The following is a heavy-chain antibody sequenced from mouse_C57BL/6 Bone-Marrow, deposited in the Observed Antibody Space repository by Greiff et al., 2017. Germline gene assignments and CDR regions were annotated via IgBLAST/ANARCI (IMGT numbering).Heavy chain of an antibody. CDR3: ATHYGSNWYFDV. CDR2: ISNLAYSI. Sequence: VQLKESGGGLVQPGGSLKLSCAASGFTFSDYGMAWVRQAPRKGPEWVAFISNLAYSIYDADTVTGRFTISRENAKNTLYLAMSSLRSEDTAMYYCATHYGSNWYFDVWGTGTTVTVSS. V-gene: IGHV5-15*01. CDR1: GFTFSDYG. D-gene: IGHD1-1*01. J-gene: IGHJ1*03.